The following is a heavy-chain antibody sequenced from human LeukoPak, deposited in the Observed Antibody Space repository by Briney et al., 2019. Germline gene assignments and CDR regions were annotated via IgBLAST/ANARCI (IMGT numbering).Heavy chain of an antibody. D-gene: IGHD2-8*01. CDR1: GFTFDDYA. V-gene: IGHV3-48*03. Sequence: GWSLRLSCAASGFTFDDYAMNWVRQAPGKGLEGVSYINNIGDIIYYADSVKGRFTISRDNAKNSLYLQMNSLRAEDTAVYHCVREGLGFAHGFDYWGQGALVIVSS. CDR3: VREGLGFAHGFDY. CDR2: INNIGDII. J-gene: IGHJ4*02.